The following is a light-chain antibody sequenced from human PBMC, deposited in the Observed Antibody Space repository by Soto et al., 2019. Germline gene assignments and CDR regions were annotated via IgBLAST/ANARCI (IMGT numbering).Light chain of an antibody. CDR3: HQYNNWPGRT. Sequence: EIVMTQSPATLSVSPGERATLSCRASQSVSSNLAWYQQKPGQAPRLLIYGASTRATGIPARFSGSGSGTEFTLTISSLQSEDFAVYYCHQYNNWPGRTFGQGTKLEIK. V-gene: IGKV3-15*01. J-gene: IGKJ2*01. CDR2: GAS. CDR1: QSVSSN.